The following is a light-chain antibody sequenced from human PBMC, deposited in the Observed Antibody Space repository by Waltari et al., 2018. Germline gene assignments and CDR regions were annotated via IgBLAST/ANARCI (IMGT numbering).Light chain of an antibody. CDR3: QQYYSSPPT. CDR1: QSVLYSSNNENY. CDR2: WAS. Sequence: DIVMTQSPDSLAGSLGEGATGHFESSQSVLYSSNNENYLAWYQQKPGQPPKLLISWASIRDSGVPDRFSGSGSGTSFTLTINSLQAEDVATYYCQQYYSSPPTFGQGTKLEIK. J-gene: IGKJ2*01. V-gene: IGKV4-1*01.